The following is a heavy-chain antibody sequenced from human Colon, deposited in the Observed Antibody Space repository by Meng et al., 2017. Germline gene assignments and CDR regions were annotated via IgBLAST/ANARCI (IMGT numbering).Heavy chain of an antibody. V-gene: IGHV3-69-1*02. Sequence: EVQLVESGGGLVKRGGSRRLSCAVSGFTFRNYNMHWIRQAPGKGLEWVSSISGTTYLYYADSVKGRCTISRDNDKNVLFLQMSRMRAEDTAVYYCARDHDNGWSFGYWGQGILVTVSS. J-gene: IGHJ4*02. CDR2: ISGTTYL. CDR3: ARDHDNGWSFGY. CDR1: GFTFRNYN. D-gene: IGHD6-19*01.